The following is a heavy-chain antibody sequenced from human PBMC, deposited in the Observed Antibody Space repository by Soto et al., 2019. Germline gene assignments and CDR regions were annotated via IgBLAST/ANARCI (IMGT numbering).Heavy chain of an antibody. J-gene: IGHJ4*02. D-gene: IGHD3-3*01. V-gene: IGHV1-69*01. CDR2: IIPVFGTP. Sequence: QVQLAQSGAEVKKPGSSVKVSCKASGGTFNIYAISWVRQAPGQGLEWMAGIIPVFGTPSFAQKFRGRVTITADASTDTAYMELSSLGSEDTAFYYCARGPYYDFWKGFSYFDDWGQETLVICSS. CDR3: ARGPYYDFWKGFSYFDD. CDR1: GGTFNIYA.